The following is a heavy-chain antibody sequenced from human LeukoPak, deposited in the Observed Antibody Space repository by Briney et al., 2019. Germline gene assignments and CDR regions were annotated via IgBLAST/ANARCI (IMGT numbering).Heavy chain of an antibody. CDR3: ARRVGANDAFDF. Sequence: RGESLKISCKGSGYSFTSYWIGWVRQMPGKGLEWLGIIYPGDSDTRYSPSFQGQVTVSVDNSINTAYLQWGSLKASDTAIYYCARRVGANDAFDFWGQGTMANVFS. CDR1: GYSFTSYW. D-gene: IGHD1-26*01. V-gene: IGHV5-51*01. CDR2: IYPGDSDT. J-gene: IGHJ3*01.